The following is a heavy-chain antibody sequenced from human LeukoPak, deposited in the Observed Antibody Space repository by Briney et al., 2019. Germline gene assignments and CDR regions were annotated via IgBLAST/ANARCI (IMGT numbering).Heavy chain of an antibody. CDR1: GGSISSYY. Sequence: SETLSLTCTASGGSISSYYWSWIRQPPGKGLEWIGYIYYSGNTNYNPSLKSRVTISVDTSKNQFSLKLSSVTVADTAVYYCARSGALTGYLYWGQGTLVTVSS. D-gene: IGHD3-9*01. V-gene: IGHV4-59*01. J-gene: IGHJ4*02. CDR2: IYYSGNT. CDR3: ARSGALTGYLY.